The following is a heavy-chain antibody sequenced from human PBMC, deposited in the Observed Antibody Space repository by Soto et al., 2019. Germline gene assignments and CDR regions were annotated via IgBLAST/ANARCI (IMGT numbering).Heavy chain of an antibody. Sequence: GGSLRLSCAASGFTFISYAMSWVRQAPGKGLEWVSAISGSGGSTYYADSVKGRFTISRDNSKNTLYLQMNSLRAEDTAVYYCAKNRGIAVAPAYWGQGTLVTVSS. D-gene: IGHD6-19*01. CDR3: AKNRGIAVAPAY. J-gene: IGHJ4*02. CDR2: ISGSGGST. CDR1: GFTFISYA. V-gene: IGHV3-23*01.